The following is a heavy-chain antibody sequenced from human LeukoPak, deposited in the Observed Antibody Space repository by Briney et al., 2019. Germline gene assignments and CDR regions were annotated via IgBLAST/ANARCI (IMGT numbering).Heavy chain of an antibody. CDR1: SGSISTYY. CDR2: IHYTGST. V-gene: IGHV4-59*01. J-gene: IGHJ4*02. CDR3: ARVGSGSSHDY. Sequence: PSETLSLTCTVSSGSISTYYWSWIRQPPGKRLEWIGFIHYTGSTNYNPSLKSRVTISVDTSKNQFSLKLTSVTAADTAVYYCARVGSGSSHDYWGQGTLVTVSS. D-gene: IGHD3-10*01.